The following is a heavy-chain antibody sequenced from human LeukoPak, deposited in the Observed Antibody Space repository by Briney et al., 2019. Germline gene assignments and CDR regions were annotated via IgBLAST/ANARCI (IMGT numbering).Heavy chain of an antibody. D-gene: IGHD2-2*02. V-gene: IGHV4/OR15-8*01. CDR3: ATAPILRGEGGEHYKYGMDV. CDR1: VGSISSGNW. CDR2: IYHNGTP. Sequence: PSETLSLTCGVSVGSISSGNWWSWVRQSPGKGLEWIGEIYHNGTPNYNPSLKSRVPISADTFKNHFSLKLTSVTAADTAVYYCATAPILRGEGGEHYKYGMDVWGQGTTVIVSS. J-gene: IGHJ6*02.